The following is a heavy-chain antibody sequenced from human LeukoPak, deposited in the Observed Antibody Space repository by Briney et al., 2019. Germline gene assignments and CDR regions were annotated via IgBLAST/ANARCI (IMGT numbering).Heavy chain of an antibody. V-gene: IGHV1-2*06. D-gene: IGHD3-22*01. Sequence: ASVKVSCKASGYTFTGYYMHWVRQAPGQGLEWMGRINPNSGGTNYAQKFQGRVTMTRDTCISTAYMELSRLRSDDTAVYYCARGYYYDIGAFDIWGQGTMVTVSS. CDR2: INPNSGGT. CDR3: ARGYYYDIGAFDI. CDR1: GYTFTGYY. J-gene: IGHJ3*02.